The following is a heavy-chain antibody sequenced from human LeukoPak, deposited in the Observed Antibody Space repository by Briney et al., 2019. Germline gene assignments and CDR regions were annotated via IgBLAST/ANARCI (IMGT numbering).Heavy chain of an antibody. Sequence: TGGSLGLSCAASGFTVSSNYMSWVRQAPGKGLEWVSVIYSGASTYYADSVKGRFTISRDNSKNTLYLQMNSLRAEDTAVYYCARGFSSFDPWGQGTLVTVSS. D-gene: IGHD3-10*01. CDR3: ARGFSSFDP. V-gene: IGHV3-53*01. CDR2: IYSGAST. J-gene: IGHJ5*02. CDR1: GFTVSSNY.